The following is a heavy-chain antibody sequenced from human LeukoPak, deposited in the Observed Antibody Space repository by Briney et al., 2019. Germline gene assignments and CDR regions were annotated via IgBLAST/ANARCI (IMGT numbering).Heavy chain of an antibody. Sequence: SGGSLRLSCAASGFTLSSYAMSCVRQAPGKGLEWVSTISGSGGTTHDADSVKGRFTISRDNSKKTLYLQMNSLRAEDTAVYYCAKRYSSGWSLDYFDYWGQGTLVTVSS. D-gene: IGHD6-19*01. J-gene: IGHJ4*02. CDR2: ISGSGGTT. CDR1: GFTLSSYA. CDR3: AKRYSSGWSLDYFDY. V-gene: IGHV3-23*01.